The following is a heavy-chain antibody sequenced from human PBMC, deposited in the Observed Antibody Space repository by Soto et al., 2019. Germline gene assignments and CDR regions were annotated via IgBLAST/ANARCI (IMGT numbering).Heavy chain of an antibody. J-gene: IGHJ6*02. CDR1: GFPFNTYT. D-gene: IGHD6-13*01. CDR3: TKRIGAYAMDV. CDR2: IDSRSTPGYI. V-gene: IGHV3-21*04. Sequence: PGGSLRLSCGASGFPFNTYTMNWVRQAPGKGLEWVSSIDSRSTPGYIYYTDSVKGRFTISRDNAKNSLYLQMTSLKTEDTAVYFCTKRIGAYAMDVWGQGTTVTVSS.